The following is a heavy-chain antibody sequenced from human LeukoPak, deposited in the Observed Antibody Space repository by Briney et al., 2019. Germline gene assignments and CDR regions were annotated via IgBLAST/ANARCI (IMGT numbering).Heavy chain of an antibody. J-gene: IGHJ6*03. V-gene: IGHV1-2*02. CDR3: ARDRGWGYYYYYMDV. Sequence: ASVKVSCKASGYTFTGYYMHWVRQAPGQGLEWMGWINPNSGGTNYAQKFQGRVTMTRDTSISTACMELSRLRSDDTAVYYCARDRGWGYYYYYMDVWGKGTTVTISS. D-gene: IGHD1-26*01. CDR2: INPNSGGT. CDR1: GYTFTGYY.